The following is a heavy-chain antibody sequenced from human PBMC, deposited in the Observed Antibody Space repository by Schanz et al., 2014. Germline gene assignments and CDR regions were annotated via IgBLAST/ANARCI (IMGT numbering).Heavy chain of an antibody. CDR1: GFSFNNYG. D-gene: IGHD6-13*01. Sequence: VKLVESGGAVVRPGGSLRLSCAASGFSFNNYGLNWVRQAPGKGLEWVAAISYDGSNSYYADSVKGRFTISRDNAKKSLFLQLNSLRPEDTAVYYCARDPDPPIAAKGQNFDYWGQGTLVAVSS. V-gene: IGHV3-30*03. CDR2: ISYDGSNS. J-gene: IGHJ4*02. CDR3: ARDPDPPIAAKGQNFDY.